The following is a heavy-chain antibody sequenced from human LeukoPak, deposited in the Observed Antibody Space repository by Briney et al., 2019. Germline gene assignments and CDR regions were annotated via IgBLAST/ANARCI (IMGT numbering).Heavy chain of an antibody. CDR3: ARELDGATGAFDI. CDR1: GFTFSSYA. J-gene: IGHJ3*02. CDR2: ISYDGSNK. D-gene: IGHD1-26*01. Sequence: GGSLRLSCAASGFTFSSYAMHWVRQAPGKGLEWVAVISYDGSNKYYADSVKGRFTISRDNSKNTLYLQMNSLRAEDTAVYYCARELDGATGAFDIWGQGTMVTVSS. V-gene: IGHV3-30*04.